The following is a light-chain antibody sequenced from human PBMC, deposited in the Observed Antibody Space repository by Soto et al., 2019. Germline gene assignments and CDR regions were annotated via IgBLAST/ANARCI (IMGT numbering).Light chain of an antibody. J-gene: IGKJ1*01. Sequence: ENVLTQSPGTLSLSPGERATLSCRASQSVSSSYLAWYQQKPGQAPRLLIYGASSRATGIPDRFSGSGSGTDFNLTISRLEPEDFEVYYCQQYGSSSWTFGQGTKVEIK. CDR3: QQYGSSSWT. CDR2: GAS. CDR1: QSVSSSY. V-gene: IGKV3-20*01.